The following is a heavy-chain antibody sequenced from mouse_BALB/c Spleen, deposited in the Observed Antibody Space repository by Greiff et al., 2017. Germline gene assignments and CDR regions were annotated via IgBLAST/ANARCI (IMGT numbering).Heavy chain of an antibody. V-gene: IGHV5-17*02. D-gene: IGHD4-1*01. CDR2: ISSGSSTI. CDR1: GFTFSSFG. Sequence: EVKLVESGGGLVQPGGSRKLSCAASGFTFSSFGMHWVRQAPEKGLEWVAYISSGSSTIYYADTVKGRFTISRDNPKNTLFLQMTSLRSEDTAMYYCARTGTKGAWFAYWGQGTLVTVSA. J-gene: IGHJ3*01. CDR3: ARTGTKGAWFAY.